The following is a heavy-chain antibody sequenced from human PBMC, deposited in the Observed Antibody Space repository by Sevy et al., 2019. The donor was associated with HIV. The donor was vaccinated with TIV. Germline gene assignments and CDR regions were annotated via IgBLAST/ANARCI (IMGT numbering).Heavy chain of an antibody. CDR1: GFTFSSYS. Sequence: GGSLRLSCAASGFTFSSYSMNWVRQAPGKGLEWVSSISGISNYIYYANSMKGRFTVSRDNARNSLYLQRNSLRAEDTAVYYCARNNCSINNCYMGDVFDIWGQGTMVTVSS. V-gene: IGHV3-21*01. CDR2: ISGISNYI. J-gene: IGHJ3*02. CDR3: ARNNCSINNCYMGDVFDI. D-gene: IGHD2-2*02.